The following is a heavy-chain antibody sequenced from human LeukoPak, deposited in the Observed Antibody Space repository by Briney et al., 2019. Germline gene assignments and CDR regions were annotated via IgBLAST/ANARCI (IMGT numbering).Heavy chain of an antibody. V-gene: IGHV1-8*01. CDR3: ARGGPTTYYYDSSGPNDY. CDR2: MNPNSGNT. Sequence: ASVKVSCKASGYTFTSYDINWVRQATGQGLEWMGWMNPNSGNTGYAHKFQGRVTMTRNTSISTAYMELSSLRSEDTAVYYCARGGPTTYYYDSSGPNDYWGQGTLVTVSS. D-gene: IGHD3-22*01. J-gene: IGHJ4*02. CDR1: GYTFTSYD.